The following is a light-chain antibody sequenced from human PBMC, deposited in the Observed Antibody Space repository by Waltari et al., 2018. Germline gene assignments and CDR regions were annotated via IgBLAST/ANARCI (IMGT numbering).Light chain of an antibody. CDR3: QQLNSYPLT. J-gene: IGKJ4*01. CDR1: QDISIY. V-gene: IGKV1-9*01. CDR2: SAS. Sequence: DIQLTQSPSFLSASVGDRVTITCRASQDISIYFAWYQQKPGNAPKVLNSSASTLRSGVPARFSGSGSGTTFTLTISGLQPEDFASYYCQQLNSYPLTFGGGTK.